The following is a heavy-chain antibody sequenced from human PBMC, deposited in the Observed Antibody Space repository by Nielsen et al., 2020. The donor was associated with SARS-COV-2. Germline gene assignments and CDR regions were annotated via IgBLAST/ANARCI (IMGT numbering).Heavy chain of an antibody. CDR3: ARKDCSSTSCYLLFGY. CDR2: ISYDGSNK. J-gene: IGHJ4*02. D-gene: IGHD2-2*01. V-gene: IGHV3-30*03. CDR1: GFTFSSYG. Sequence: GESLKISCAASGFTFSSYGMHWVRQAPGKGLEWVAVISYDGSNKYYADSVKGRFTISRDNSKNTLYLQMNSLRAEDTAVYYCARKDCSSTSCYLLFGYWGQGTLVTVSS.